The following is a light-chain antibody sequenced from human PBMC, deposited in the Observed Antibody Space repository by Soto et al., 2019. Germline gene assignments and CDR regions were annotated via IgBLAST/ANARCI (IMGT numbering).Light chain of an antibody. Sequence: DIQMTQSPSTLSASVGDRVTITCRASQSISSWLAWYQQKPGKAPKLLIYDASTLASGVPSRFSGSGSGPEFTLTISNLQPDDFAAYYCQQYIDWPRTFGQGTKVEIK. CDR2: DAS. V-gene: IGKV1-5*01. J-gene: IGKJ1*01. CDR3: QQYIDWPRT. CDR1: QSISSW.